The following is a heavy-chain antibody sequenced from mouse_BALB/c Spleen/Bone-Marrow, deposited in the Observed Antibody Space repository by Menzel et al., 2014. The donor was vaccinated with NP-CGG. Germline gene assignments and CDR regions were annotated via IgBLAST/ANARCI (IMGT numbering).Heavy chain of an antibody. CDR1: GYTFTSYV. D-gene: IGHD2-2*01. CDR3: ARSLYGYDWYFDV. Sequence: VHVKQSGPELVKPGASVKMSCKASGYTFTSYVIHWVKPKPGQGLEWIGNINPYNDGTKYNEKFKGKATLTSDKSSSTAYMELSSLTSEDSAVYYCARSLYGYDWYFDVWGAGTTVTVSS. CDR2: INPYNDGT. J-gene: IGHJ1*01. V-gene: IGHV1-14*01.